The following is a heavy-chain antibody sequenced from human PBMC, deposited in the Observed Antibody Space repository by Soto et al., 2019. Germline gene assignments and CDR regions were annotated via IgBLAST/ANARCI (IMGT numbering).Heavy chain of an antibody. CDR3: ASGLGYKA. CDR1: GDSVSSSCYY. V-gene: IGHV4-31*03. CDR2: IHHRGTT. D-gene: IGHD5-12*01. J-gene: IGHJ5*02. Sequence: QVQLQESGPGLVKPSQTLSLTCTVAGDSVSSSCYYGSWIRQHPVKGLGCIGYIHHRGTTYYNPSLMNRITLSVDTSENQFSTRLSSVTGADTAVYYCASGLGYKAWGQGTLVNVSS.